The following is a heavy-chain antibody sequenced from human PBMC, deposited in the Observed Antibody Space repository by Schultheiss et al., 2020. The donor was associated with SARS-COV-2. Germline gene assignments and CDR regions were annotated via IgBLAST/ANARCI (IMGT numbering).Heavy chain of an antibody. CDR3: ARGPFIRYSSSWYSVPMAFDI. CDR2: IYYSGST. CDR1: GGSLSNYY. V-gene: IGHV4-59*12. Sequence: SETLSLTCTVSGGSLSNYYWSWIRQPPGKGLEWIGYIYYSGSTYYNPSLKSRVTISVDTSKNQFSLKLSSVTAADTAVYYCARGPFIRYSSSWYSVPMAFDIWGQGTMVTVSS. D-gene: IGHD6-13*01. J-gene: IGHJ3*02.